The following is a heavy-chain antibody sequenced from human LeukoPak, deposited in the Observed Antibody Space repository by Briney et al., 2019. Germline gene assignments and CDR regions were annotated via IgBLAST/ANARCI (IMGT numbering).Heavy chain of an antibody. Sequence: ASVKVSCKASVYTFTSYDINWVRQATGQGLEWMGWMNPNSGNTGYAQKFQGRVTMTRNTPISRGYMELSSLRSEDTAVYYCGRRSRSYGSGNIGGYWGQGTLVTVSS. CDR2: MNPNSGNT. CDR3: GRRSRSYGSGNIGGY. J-gene: IGHJ4*02. CDR1: VYTFTSYD. D-gene: IGHD3-10*01. V-gene: IGHV1-8*01.